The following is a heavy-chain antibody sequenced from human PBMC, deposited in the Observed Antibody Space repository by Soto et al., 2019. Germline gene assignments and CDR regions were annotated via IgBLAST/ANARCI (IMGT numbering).Heavy chain of an antibody. V-gene: IGHV5-10-1*01. CDR2: IDPSDSYT. CDR3: ERHRVAAENYGMDV. D-gene: IGHD6-25*01. CDR1: GYSFTSYW. J-gene: IGHJ6*02. Sequence: PGESLKISCKASGYSFTSYWISWVRQMPGKGLEWMGRIDPSDSYTNYSPSFQGHVTISADKSISTAYLQWSSLKASDTAMYYCERHRVAAENYGMDVWGQGTTVTVSS.